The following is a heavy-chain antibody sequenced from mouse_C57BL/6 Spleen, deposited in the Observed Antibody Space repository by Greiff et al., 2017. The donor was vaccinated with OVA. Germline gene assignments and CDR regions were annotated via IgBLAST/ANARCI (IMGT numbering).Heavy chain of an antibody. D-gene: IGHD2-5*01. CDR1: GYTFTDYN. CDR2: INPNNGGT. V-gene: IGHV1-18*01. CDR3: ARWYSNYYAMDY. J-gene: IGHJ4*01. Sequence: VQLQQSGPELVKPGASVKIPCKASGYTFTDYNMDWVKQSHGQSLEWIGDINPNNGGTIYNQKFKGKATLTVDKSSSTAYMELRSLTSEDTAVYYCARWYSNYYAMDYWGQGTSVTVSS.